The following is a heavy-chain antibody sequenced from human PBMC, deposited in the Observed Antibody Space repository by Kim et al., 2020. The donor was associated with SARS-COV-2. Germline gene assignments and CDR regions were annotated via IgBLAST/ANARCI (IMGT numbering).Heavy chain of an antibody. Sequence: GGSLRLSCAASGFTFSNAWMSWVRQAPGKGLEWVGRIKSKTDGGTTDYAAPVKGRFTISRDDSKNTLYLQMNSLKTEDTAVYYCTTEDSSGSVYSYYYYGMDVWGQGTTVTVSS. D-gene: IGHD6-19*01. V-gene: IGHV3-15*01. J-gene: IGHJ6*02. CDR1: GFTFSNAW. CDR2: IKSKTDGGTT. CDR3: TTEDSSGSVYSYYYYGMDV.